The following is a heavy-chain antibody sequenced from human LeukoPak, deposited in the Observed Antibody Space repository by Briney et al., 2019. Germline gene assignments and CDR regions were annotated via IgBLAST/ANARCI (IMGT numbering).Heavy chain of an antibody. Sequence: ASVKVSCKVSGYTLTELSMHWVRQAPGKGLEWMGGFDPEDGETIYAQKFQGRVTITTDESTSTAYMELSSLRSEDTAVYYCARYSYGSPFDYWGQGTLVTVSS. J-gene: IGHJ4*02. CDR2: FDPEDGET. CDR1: GYTLTELS. CDR3: ARYSYGSPFDY. D-gene: IGHD5-18*01. V-gene: IGHV1-24*01.